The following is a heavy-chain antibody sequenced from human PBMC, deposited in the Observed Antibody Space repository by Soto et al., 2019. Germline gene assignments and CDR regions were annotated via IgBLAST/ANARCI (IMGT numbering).Heavy chain of an antibody. D-gene: IGHD6-13*01. CDR1: GYTFTSYA. Sequence: QVQLVQSGAEVKKPGASVKVSCKASGYTFTSYAMHWVRQAPGQRLEWMGWINAGNGNTKYSQKFQGRVTITRDTSASRAYMELSSLRSEDTAVYYCARGYSSSWYTYFQHWGQGTLVPVSS. CDR3: ARGYSSSWYTYFQH. CDR2: INAGNGNT. V-gene: IGHV1-3*01. J-gene: IGHJ1*01.